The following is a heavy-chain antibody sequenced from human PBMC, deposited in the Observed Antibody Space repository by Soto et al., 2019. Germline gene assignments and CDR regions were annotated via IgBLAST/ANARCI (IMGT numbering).Heavy chain of an antibody. Sequence: QVQLVESGGGVVQPGRSLRLSCAASGLTFSSYGMHWVRQAPGKGLEWVAVISYDGSNKYYADSVKGRFTISRDNSKNTLYLQMNSLRAEDTAVYYCAKDLGYSYSSFDYWGQGTLVTVSS. CDR1: GLTFSSYG. V-gene: IGHV3-30*18. J-gene: IGHJ4*02. CDR2: ISYDGSNK. CDR3: AKDLGYSYSSFDY. D-gene: IGHD5-18*01.